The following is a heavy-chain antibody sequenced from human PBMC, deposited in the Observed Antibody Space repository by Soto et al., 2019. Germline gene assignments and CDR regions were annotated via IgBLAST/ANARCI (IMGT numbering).Heavy chain of an antibody. D-gene: IGHD3-3*01. Sequence: EAQLVESGGGLVKSGGSLRLSCAASGFTFTHAWMSWVRQAPGKGLEWVGRIKSKSAGGTTEYAAPAKGRFTISRDDSKDSLYLEMNSLKTEDTGVYYCATEAGVGGYWGQGTLVSVSS. CDR1: GFTFTHAW. CDR2: IKSKSAGGTT. CDR3: ATEAGVGGY. V-gene: IGHV3-15*01. J-gene: IGHJ4*02.